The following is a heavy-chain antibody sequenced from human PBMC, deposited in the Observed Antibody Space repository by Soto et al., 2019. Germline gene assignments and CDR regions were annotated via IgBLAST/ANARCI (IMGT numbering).Heavy chain of an antibody. CDR3: ARDVSHLRAFDP. D-gene: IGHD3-16*01. J-gene: IGHJ5*02. V-gene: IGHV4-61*08. CDR1: GGSISSGDYY. CDR2: IYYSGST. Sequence: PSETLALTCTVSGGSISSGDYYWSWVRQPPGKGLEWIGYIYYSGSTNYNPSLKSRVTISVDTSKNQFSLKLSSVTAADTAVYYCARDVSHLRAFDPWGQGTLVTVSS.